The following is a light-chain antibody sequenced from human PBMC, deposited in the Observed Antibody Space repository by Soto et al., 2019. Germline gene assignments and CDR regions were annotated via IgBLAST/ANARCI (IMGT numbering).Light chain of an antibody. J-gene: IGKJ1*01. CDR1: QSVSNNY. Sequence: EIVLTQSPGTLSLSPGERATLSCRASQSVSNNYLAWYQQKPGQAPRLLISGASNRATGIPDRFSGSGSGTDFTLTISRLEPEDFAVYYCHQYGSSGTFGQGTKVESK. CDR2: GAS. CDR3: HQYGSSGT. V-gene: IGKV3-20*01.